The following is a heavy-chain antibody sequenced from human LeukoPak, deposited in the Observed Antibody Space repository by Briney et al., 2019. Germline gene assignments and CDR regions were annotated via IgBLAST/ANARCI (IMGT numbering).Heavy chain of an antibody. CDR2: ISGSGGST. Sequence: PGGSLRLSCAASGFTFSSYAMSWVRQAPGKGLEWASAISGSGGSTYYADSVKGRFAISRDNSKNTLYLQMNSLRAEDTAVYYCAKDIVVVPAASCMDVWGQGTTVTVSS. D-gene: IGHD2-2*01. V-gene: IGHV3-23*01. CDR3: AKDIVVVPAASCMDV. CDR1: GFTFSSYA. J-gene: IGHJ6*02.